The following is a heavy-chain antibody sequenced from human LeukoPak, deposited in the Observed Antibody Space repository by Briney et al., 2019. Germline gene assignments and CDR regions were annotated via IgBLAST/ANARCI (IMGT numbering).Heavy chain of an antibody. CDR3: ARGRYIYGSPDDAFDI. CDR2: IYTSGST. V-gene: IGHV4-4*07. D-gene: IGHD5-18*01. J-gene: IGHJ3*02. Sequence: SETLSLTCTVSGGSITSYYWSWIRQPAGKGLEWIGRIYTSGSTNYNPSLKSRVTMSVDTSKNQFSLKLSSVTAADMAVYYCARGRYIYGSPDDAFDIWGQGTMVTVSS. CDR1: GGSITSYY.